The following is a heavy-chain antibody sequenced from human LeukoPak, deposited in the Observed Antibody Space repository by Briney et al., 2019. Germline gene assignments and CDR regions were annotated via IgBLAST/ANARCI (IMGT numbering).Heavy chain of an antibody. CDR1: GFTFSTYA. D-gene: IGHD6-13*01. CDR3: AGIRQGTRDSSSWYDF. V-gene: IGHV3-30*04. Sequence: SGGSLRLSCAASGFTFSTYAMHWVRQAPGRGLDWVAVISNDGNDKYYAESVKGRFTVSRDNSKNTLHLNMNSLRVEDTAIYYCAGIRQGTRDSSSWYDFWGQGTLVTVSS. J-gene: IGHJ4*02. CDR2: ISNDGNDK.